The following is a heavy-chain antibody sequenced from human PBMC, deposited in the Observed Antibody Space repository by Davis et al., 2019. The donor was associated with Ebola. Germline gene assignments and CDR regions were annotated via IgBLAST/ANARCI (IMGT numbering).Heavy chain of an antibody. D-gene: IGHD2-15*01. J-gene: IGHJ6*04. CDR2: INSSGGST. CDR3: ARELIVVVVAANGYYYYGMDV. V-gene: IGHV1-46*01. Sequence: ASVKVSCKASGYTFTSYYMHWVRQAPGQGLEWMGIINSSGGSTSYAQKFQGRVTMTRDTSTSTVYMELSSLRSEDTAVYYCARELIVVVVAANGYYYYGMDVWGKGTTVTVSS. CDR1: GYTFTSYY.